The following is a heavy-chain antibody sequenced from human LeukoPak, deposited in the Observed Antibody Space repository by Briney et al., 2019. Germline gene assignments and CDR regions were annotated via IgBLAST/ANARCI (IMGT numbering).Heavy chain of an antibody. Sequence: GGSLRLSCAASGFTFSSYAMSWVRQAPGKGLEWVSAISGSGGSTYYADSVKGRFTISRDNSKNTLYLQMNSLRAEDTAVYYCARSHEAAAGEGEGSYYYYYGMDVWGQGTTVTVSS. D-gene: IGHD6-13*01. CDR1: GFTFSSYA. CDR3: ARSHEAAAGEGEGSYYYYYGMDV. J-gene: IGHJ6*02. CDR2: ISGSGGST. V-gene: IGHV3-23*01.